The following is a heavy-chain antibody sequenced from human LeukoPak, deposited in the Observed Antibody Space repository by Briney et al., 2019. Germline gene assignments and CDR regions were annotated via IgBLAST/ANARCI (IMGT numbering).Heavy chain of an antibody. J-gene: IGHJ4*02. CDR3: AGFSNWYSPDY. CDR1: GGSISSFY. D-gene: IGHD1-7*01. Sequence: SETLSLTCTVSGGSISSFYWSWIRQSPGKGLEWIGYVYYTGTTNYSPSLKSRVTISLDTSKNQFSLKLSSVTAADTAVYYCAGFSNWYSPDYWGQGTLVTVSS. CDR2: VYYTGTT. V-gene: IGHV4-59*01.